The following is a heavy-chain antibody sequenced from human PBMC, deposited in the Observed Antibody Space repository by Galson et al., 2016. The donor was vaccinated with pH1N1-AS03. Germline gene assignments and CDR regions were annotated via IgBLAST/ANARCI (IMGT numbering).Heavy chain of an antibody. CDR1: SGSISSYS. D-gene: IGHD6-13*01. CDR2: IYSIGGT. Sequence: TLSLTCPVSSGSISSYSWNWIRQPPGKGLEWIGSIYSIGGTNYNPSLESRITISVETSKNQFSLKLRSVTAADTAVYYCARATAVGPPYFDYWGQGTVATVSS. V-gene: IGHV4-59*01. J-gene: IGHJ4*02. CDR3: ARATAVGPPYFDY.